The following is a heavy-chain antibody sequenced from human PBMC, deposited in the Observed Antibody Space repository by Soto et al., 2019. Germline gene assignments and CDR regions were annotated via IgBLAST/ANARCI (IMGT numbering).Heavy chain of an antibody. CDR3: ARWGVAMDV. V-gene: IGHV4-61*01. CDR1: GGSVNSFYY. J-gene: IGHJ6*02. CDR2: IYHTGST. Sequence: SETLSLTCSVSGGSVNSFYYWSWIRQPPGKGLEWLGYIYHTGSTNYQPSLKSRVTISLDTSRNQFSLNLNSVTAADTAVYYCARWGVAMDVWGQGTTVTVSS. D-gene: IGHD3-16*01.